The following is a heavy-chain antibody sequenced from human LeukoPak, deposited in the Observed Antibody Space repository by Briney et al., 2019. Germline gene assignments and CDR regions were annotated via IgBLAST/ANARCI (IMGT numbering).Heavy chain of an antibody. Sequence: GGSLRLSCEASGSGFTFGNFALSWVRQAPGKGLEWVSAIGTAGDTYYPGSVKGRFTISRENAKNSLYLQMNSLRAGDTAVYYCARGAPFGYSSSWADAFDIWGQGTMVTVSS. CDR2: IGTAGDT. D-gene: IGHD6-13*01. V-gene: IGHV3-13*01. J-gene: IGHJ3*02. CDR3: ARGAPFGYSSSWADAFDI. CDR1: GSGFTFGNFA.